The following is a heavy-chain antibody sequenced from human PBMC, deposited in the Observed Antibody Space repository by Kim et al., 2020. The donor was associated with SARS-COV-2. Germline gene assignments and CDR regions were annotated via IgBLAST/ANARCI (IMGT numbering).Heavy chain of an antibody. CDR3: ARVLRFLEWLEDY. CDR1: GGSISSSSYY. V-gene: IGHV4-39*01. CDR2: IYYSGST. D-gene: IGHD3-3*01. Sequence: SETLSLTCTVSGGSISSSSYYWGWIRQPPGKGLEWIGSIYYSGSTYYNPSLKSRVTISVDTSKNQFSLKLSSVTAADTAVYYCARVLRFLEWLEDYWGQGTLVTVSS. J-gene: IGHJ4*02.